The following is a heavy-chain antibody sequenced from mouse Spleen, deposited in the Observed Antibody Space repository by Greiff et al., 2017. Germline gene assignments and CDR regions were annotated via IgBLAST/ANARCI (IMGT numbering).Heavy chain of an antibody. CDR3: ARRAFYYDYDGVFAY. V-gene: IGHV5-17*01. CDR2: IGSGSSTI. Sequence: EVKLMESGGGLVKPGGSLKLSCAASGFTFSDYGMHWVRQAPEKGLEWVAYIGSGSSTIYYADTVKGGFTISRDNAKNTLFLQMTSLRSEDTAMYYCARRAFYYDYDGVFAYWGQGTTLTVSS. D-gene: IGHD2-4*01. CDR1: GFTFSDYG. J-gene: IGHJ2*01.